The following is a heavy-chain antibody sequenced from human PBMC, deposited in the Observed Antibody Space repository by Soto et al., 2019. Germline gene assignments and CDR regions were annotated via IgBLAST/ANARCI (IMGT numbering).Heavy chain of an antibody. CDR3: AKDYGGRPESFQD. CDR1: GYTFTSYA. J-gene: IGHJ1*01. V-gene: IGHV1-18*01. CDR2: ISPFKGDI. D-gene: IGHD4-17*01. Sequence: QVQLVQSAGELKQPGASVKVSCKASGYTFTSYAISWMRQAPGQGLEWMGWISPFKGDIKYSPKFEGRVIMTTDTSTNTAYLEMRGLRPDDTAVYYCAKDYGGRPESFQDWGQGTLVTVSS.